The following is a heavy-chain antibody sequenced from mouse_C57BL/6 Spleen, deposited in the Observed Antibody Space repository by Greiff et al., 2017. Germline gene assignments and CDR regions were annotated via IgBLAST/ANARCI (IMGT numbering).Heavy chain of an antibody. J-gene: IGHJ1*03. Sequence: VQLQQSGPELVKPGASVKISCKASGYAFSSSWMNWVKQRPGKGLEWIGRIYPGDGDTNYNGKFKGKATLTADKSSSTAYMQLSSLTSEDSAVYFCARGRAYGSSSWYYGVWGTGTTVTVAA. CDR2: IYPGDGDT. D-gene: IGHD1-1*01. CDR1: GYAFSSSW. CDR3: ARGRAYGSSSWYYGV. V-gene: IGHV1-82*01.